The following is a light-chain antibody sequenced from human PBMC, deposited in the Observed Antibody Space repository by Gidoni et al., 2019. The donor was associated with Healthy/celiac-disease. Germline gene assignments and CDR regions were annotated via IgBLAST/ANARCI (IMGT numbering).Light chain of an antibody. CDR1: QDISNY. CDR2: DAS. Sequence: DIQMTQSPSSLSASVGDRVTITCQASQDISNYLNWYQQKPGKAPKLLIYDASNLETGVPSRFSGRGSGTEFTFTISSLQPEDIATYYCQQYDNLPITCGQGTRLEIK. J-gene: IGKJ5*01. CDR3: QQYDNLPIT. V-gene: IGKV1-33*01.